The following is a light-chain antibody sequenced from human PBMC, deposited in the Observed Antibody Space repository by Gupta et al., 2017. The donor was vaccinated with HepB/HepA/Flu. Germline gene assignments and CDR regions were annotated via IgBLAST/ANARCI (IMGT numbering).Light chain of an antibody. V-gene: IGLV1-47*01. Sequence: QTVLTQPPSASGAPGQRVTISCSGSVSNIGDNFVYWYFQLPGTAPKLLIFRNHQRPSEVPDRFSASKSGTSASLAISGLRSEDEADYYCATMDDSVSGYVFGTGTRVSVL. CDR2: RNH. CDR3: ATMDDSVSGYV. CDR1: VSNIGDNF. J-gene: IGLJ1*01.